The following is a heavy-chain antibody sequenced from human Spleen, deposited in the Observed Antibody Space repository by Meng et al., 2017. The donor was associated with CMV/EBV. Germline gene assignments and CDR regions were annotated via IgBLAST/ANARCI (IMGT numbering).Heavy chain of an antibody. Sequence: SETLSLTCTVSGGSISSYYWSWIRQPPGKGLEWIGYIYYSGSTNYNPSLKSRVTISVDTSKNQFSLKLSSVTAADTAVYYCARESGSYDFWSGYSSSSMDVWGQGTTVTVSS. CDR1: GGSISSYY. CDR3: ARESGSYDFWSGYSSSSMDV. V-gene: IGHV4-59*01. CDR2: IYYSGST. D-gene: IGHD3-3*01. J-gene: IGHJ6*02.